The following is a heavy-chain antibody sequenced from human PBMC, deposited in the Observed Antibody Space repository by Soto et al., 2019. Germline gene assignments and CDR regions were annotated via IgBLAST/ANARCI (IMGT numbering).Heavy chain of an antibody. CDR1: NFSISSGYY. J-gene: IGHJ4*02. D-gene: IGHD1-26*01. CDR3: ARTHSGSYYSVFNY. Sequence: SETLSLTCVVSNFSISSGYYWGWIRQSPGKGLEWIASIYRSGTTSYNPSLKSRVAISVDPSKDQFSLMLTAVTAADTAVYYCARTHSGSYYSVFNYWGRGSLVTVSS. V-gene: IGHV4-38-2*01. CDR2: IYRSGTT.